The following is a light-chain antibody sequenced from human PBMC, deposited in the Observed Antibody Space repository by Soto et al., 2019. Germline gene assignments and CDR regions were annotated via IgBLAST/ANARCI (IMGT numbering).Light chain of an antibody. V-gene: IGKV1-39*01. CDR2: AAS. CDR1: QDISNY. Sequence: DIQITQSPSSLSASVGDRVTITCQASQDISNYLNWYQQKPGKAPKLLIYAASSLQSGVPSRFSDSGSGTDFTLTISSLQPEDFATYYCQQTSSAPFTFGPGTKVDIK. CDR3: QQTSSAPFT. J-gene: IGKJ3*01.